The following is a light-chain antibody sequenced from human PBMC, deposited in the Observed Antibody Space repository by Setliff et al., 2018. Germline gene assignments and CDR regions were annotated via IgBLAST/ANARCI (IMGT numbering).Light chain of an antibody. V-gene: IGLV2-14*01. Sequence: ALTQPASVSGSPGQSITISCTGTSSDVGGYNYVSWYQQHPGKAPKLIIYEVSNRPSGVSNRFSGSKSGNTASLTISGLQAEDEADYYCSSCTSISTYVFGTGTKVTVL. CDR3: SSCTSISTYV. CDR1: SSDVGGYNY. CDR2: EVS. J-gene: IGLJ1*01.